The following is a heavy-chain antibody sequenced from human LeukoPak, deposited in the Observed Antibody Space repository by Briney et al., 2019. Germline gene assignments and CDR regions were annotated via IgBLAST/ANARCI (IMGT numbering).Heavy chain of an antibody. V-gene: IGHV4-39*07. CDR1: GGSISNSSYY. J-gene: IGHJ4*02. CDR3: ARERNSGNYRGYDF. D-gene: IGHD1-26*01. CDR2: FYYSGYT. Sequence: PSETLSLTCTVSGGSISNSSYYWGWIRQPPGKGLEWIGCFYYSGYTYYNPSLKSRVTISVDTSKNQFSLKLSSVTAADAAVYYCARERNSGNYRGYDFWGQGTLVTVSS.